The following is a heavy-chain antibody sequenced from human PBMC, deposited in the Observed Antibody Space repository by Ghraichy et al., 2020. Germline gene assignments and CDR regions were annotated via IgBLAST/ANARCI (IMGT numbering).Heavy chain of an antibody. CDR1: GFTFSSYA. J-gene: IGHJ4*02. Sequence: GGSLRLSCSASGFTFSSYAMHWVRQAPGKGLEYVSAISSNGGSTYYADSVKGRFTISRDNSKNTLYLQMSSLRAEDTAVYYCVKGGSSLPNDHFDYWGQGTLVTVSS. D-gene: IGHD1-1*01. CDR3: VKGGSSLPNDHFDY. V-gene: IGHV3-64D*06. CDR2: ISSNGGST.